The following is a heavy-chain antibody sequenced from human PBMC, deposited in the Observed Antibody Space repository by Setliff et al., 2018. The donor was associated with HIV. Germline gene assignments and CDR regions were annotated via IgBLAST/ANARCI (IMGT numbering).Heavy chain of an antibody. J-gene: IGHJ3*02. V-gene: IGHV1-8*02. CDR3: ARGPNYYDSSGYYYRDAFDI. CDR1: GYTFTSYD. D-gene: IGHD3-22*01. Sequence: ASVKVSCKASGYTFTSYDINWVRQATGQGLEWMGWMNPNSGNTGYAQKFQGRVTMTRNNSISTAYMELSSLRSEDTAVYYCARGPNYYDSSGYYYRDAFDIWGQGTMVTVSS. CDR2: MNPNSGNT.